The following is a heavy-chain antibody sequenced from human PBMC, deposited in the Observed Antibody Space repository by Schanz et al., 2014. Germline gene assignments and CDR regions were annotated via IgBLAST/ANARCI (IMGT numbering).Heavy chain of an antibody. J-gene: IGHJ4*02. V-gene: IGHV3-66*02. D-gene: IGHD1-1*01. CDR3: ARDSAGTTFGVVDS. CDR2: IYKSGSA. CDR1: GFNVSKSY. Sequence: VASGGGLVQPGGSLRLSCVASGFNVSKSYVSWVRQAPGKGLEWVSLIYKSGSAFYADSVKGRLTISRDNSKNTVYLEMNRLRTEDTALYYCARDSAGTTFGVVDSWGQGTLDTVSS.